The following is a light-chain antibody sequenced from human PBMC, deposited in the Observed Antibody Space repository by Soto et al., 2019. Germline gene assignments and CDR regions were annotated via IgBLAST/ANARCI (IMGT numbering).Light chain of an antibody. CDR1: QSVTSSY. Sequence: EIVLTQSPGTLSLSPGEGATLSCRASQSVTSSYLGWYQQKPGQAPWLLIYGASSRAAGIPDRFSGSGSGTDFTLTISRLEPEDFAVYYCQQYGTLITFGQGTRLEIK. J-gene: IGKJ5*01. CDR2: GAS. CDR3: QQYGTLIT. V-gene: IGKV3-20*01.